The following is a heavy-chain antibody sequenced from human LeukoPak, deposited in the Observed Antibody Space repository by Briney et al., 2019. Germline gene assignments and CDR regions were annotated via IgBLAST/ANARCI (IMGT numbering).Heavy chain of an antibody. D-gene: IGHD2-2*01. CDR3: ARGRRYCSSTSCSYYYYMDV. Sequence: ASETLSLTCAVYGGSFSGYYWSWIRQPPGKGLEWIGEINHSGSTNYNPSLKSRVTISVDTSKNQFSLKLSSVTAADTAVYYCARGRRYCSSTSCSYYYYMDVWGKGTTVTVSS. V-gene: IGHV4-34*01. CDR2: INHSGST. CDR1: GGSFSGYY. J-gene: IGHJ6*03.